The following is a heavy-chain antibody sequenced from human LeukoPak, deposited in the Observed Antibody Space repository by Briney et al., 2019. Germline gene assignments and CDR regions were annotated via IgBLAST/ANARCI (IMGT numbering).Heavy chain of an antibody. V-gene: IGHV3-48*04. D-gene: IGHD2-21*02. CDR2: ISSSSSTI. Sequence: GGSLRLSCAASGFTFSSYSMNWVRQAPGKGLEWVSYISSSSSTIYYADSVKGRFTISRDNAKNSLYLQMNSLRAEDTAGYYCAKDIAAYCGGDCYFSVFDYWGQGTLVTVSS. J-gene: IGHJ4*02. CDR1: GFTFSSYS. CDR3: AKDIAAYCGGDCYFSVFDY.